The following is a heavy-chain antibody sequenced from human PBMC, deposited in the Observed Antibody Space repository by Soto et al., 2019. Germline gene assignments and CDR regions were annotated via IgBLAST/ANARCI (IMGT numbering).Heavy chain of an antibody. Sequence: QVQLVQSGAEVKKPGSSVKASCKASGGTFSSYAISWVRQAPGQGLELMGGIIPIFGTANYAQKFQGRVTITADKSTSTDYMELSSLRSEDTAVYYCARNKGLAAPFDPWCQGTLVTVSS. D-gene: IGHD6-13*01. CDR3: ARNKGLAAPFDP. CDR1: GGTFSSYA. V-gene: IGHV1-69*06. CDR2: IIPIFGTA. J-gene: IGHJ5*02.